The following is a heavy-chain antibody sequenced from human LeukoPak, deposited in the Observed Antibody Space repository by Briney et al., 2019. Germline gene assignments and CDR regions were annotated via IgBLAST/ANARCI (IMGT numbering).Heavy chain of an antibody. V-gene: IGHV3-53*01. CDR3: AREVGGGATNYFDY. D-gene: IGHD1-26*01. CDR1: GFTVSRNY. Sequence: PGGSLRLSCAASGFTVSRNYMSWVRQAPGKGLEWVSFIYSADSAYYADSVRGRLTISRDNSKNTLYLQMNSLRADDTAVYYCAREVGGGATNYFDYWGQGTLVTVSS. CDR2: IYSADSA. J-gene: IGHJ4*02.